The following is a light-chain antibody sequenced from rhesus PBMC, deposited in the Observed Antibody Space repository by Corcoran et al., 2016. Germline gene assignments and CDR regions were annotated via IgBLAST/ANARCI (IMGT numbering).Light chain of an antibody. Sequence: DIQMTQSPSSLSASVGDRVTITCRASQTISSYLTWYQQKPGKVPKLPIYDASSLESGVPSRFSGSGSGTEFTLPISSLQPEDFATYYCQQHNRPPLTFGGGTKVEI. J-gene: IGKJ4*01. CDR1: QTISSY. CDR2: DAS. V-gene: IGKV1-44*02. CDR3: QQHNRPPLT.